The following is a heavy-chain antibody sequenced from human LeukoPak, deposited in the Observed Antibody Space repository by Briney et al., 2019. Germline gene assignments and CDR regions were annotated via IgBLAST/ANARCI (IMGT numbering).Heavy chain of an antibody. V-gene: IGHV4-39*07. CDR2: IYYSGST. CDR1: GGSISSSSYY. CDR3: ARRAAAGIIAFDI. J-gene: IGHJ3*02. D-gene: IGHD6-13*01. Sequence: SETLSLTCTVSGGSISSSSYYWGWIRQPPGKGLEWIGSIYYSGSTYYNPSLKSRVTISVDTSKNQFSLKLSSVTAADTAVYYCARRAAAGIIAFDIWGQGTMVSVSS.